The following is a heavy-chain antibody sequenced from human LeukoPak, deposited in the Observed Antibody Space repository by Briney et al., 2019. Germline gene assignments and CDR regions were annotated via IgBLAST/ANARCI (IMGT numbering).Heavy chain of an antibody. V-gene: IGHV3-74*01. J-gene: IGHJ4*02. CDR1: GFSFSSYW. CDR2: INSDGSSA. D-gene: IGHD3-9*01. Sequence: GGSLRLSCAASGFSFSSYWMHWVRQAPGKGLVWVSRINSDGSSATYADSVKGRFTISRDNAKNTLYLQINSLRAEDTAVYYCARASYDISDYWGQGTLVTGSS. CDR3: ARASYDISDY.